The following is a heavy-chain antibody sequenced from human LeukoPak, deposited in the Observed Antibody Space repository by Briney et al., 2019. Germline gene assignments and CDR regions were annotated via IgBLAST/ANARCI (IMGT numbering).Heavy chain of an antibody. J-gene: IGHJ4*02. D-gene: IGHD3-9*01. Sequence: GGSLRLSCAASGFTFSSYAMSWVRQAPGKGLEWVSAISGSGGSTYYADSVKGRFTISRDNSKNTLYLQMNSLRAEDTAVYYCAKDPLNPADDILTGYYRPLDYWGQGTLVTVSS. V-gene: IGHV3-23*01. CDR1: GFTFSSYA. CDR3: AKDPLNPADDILTGYYRPLDY. CDR2: ISGSGGST.